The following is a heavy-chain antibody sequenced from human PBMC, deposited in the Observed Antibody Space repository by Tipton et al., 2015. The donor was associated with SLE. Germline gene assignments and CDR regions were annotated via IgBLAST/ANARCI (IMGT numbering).Heavy chain of an antibody. Sequence: TLSLTCSVSGVSISTSRYYWGWVRQSPGQGLEWVGSLYAGGSTYFHPPPKSRASISADASKNHFSLKLNSVTAADTAVYYCARGGASNPMGYFDLWGRGTLVTVSS. D-gene: IGHD1-26*01. CDR3: ARGGASNPMGYFDL. V-gene: IGHV4-39*02. J-gene: IGHJ2*01. CDR2: LYAGGST. CDR1: GVSISTSRYY.